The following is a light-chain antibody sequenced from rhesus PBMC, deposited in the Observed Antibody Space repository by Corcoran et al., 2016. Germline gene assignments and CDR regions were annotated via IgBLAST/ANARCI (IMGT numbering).Light chain of an antibody. CDR3: PHSDVTPLT. J-gene: IGKJ4*01. CDR1: ENANNY. V-gene: IGKV1-74*01. CDR2: KSS. Sequence: DIQMTQSPSSLSASVGDRVTITCRVSENANNYLNWYQQKPGKAPKLLINKSSTLQRGVPSRFSGTGSRTDYTFTISSLQPEDIATYYCPHSDVTPLTFGGGTKVGLK.